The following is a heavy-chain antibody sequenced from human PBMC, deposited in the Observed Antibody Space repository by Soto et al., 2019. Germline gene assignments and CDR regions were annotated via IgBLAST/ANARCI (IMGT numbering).Heavy chain of an antibody. D-gene: IGHD6-6*01. CDR2: IKSKTDGGTT. CDR1: GFTFSNAW. V-gene: IGHV3-15*01. Sequence: GGSLRLSCAASGFTFSNAWMSWVRQAPGKGLEWVGRIKSKTDGGTTDYAAPVKGRFTISRDDSKNTPYLQMNSLKTEDTAVYYCTTDLYSSSSQYYYYYYMDVWGKGTTVTVSS. CDR3: TTDLYSSSSQYYYYYYMDV. J-gene: IGHJ6*03.